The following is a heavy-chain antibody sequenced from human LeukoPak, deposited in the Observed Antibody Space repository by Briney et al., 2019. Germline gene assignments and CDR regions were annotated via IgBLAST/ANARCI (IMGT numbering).Heavy chain of an antibody. CDR1: GFTFDDYA. Sequence: GGSLRLSCAASGFTFDDYAMHWVRQAPGKGLEWVSGISWNSGSIGYADSVKGRFTISRDNAKNSLYLQMNSLRAEDTAVYYCARDIQQLVDYWGQGTLVTVS. CDR3: ARDIQQLVDY. J-gene: IGHJ4*02. D-gene: IGHD6-13*01. CDR2: ISWNSGSI. V-gene: IGHV3-9*01.